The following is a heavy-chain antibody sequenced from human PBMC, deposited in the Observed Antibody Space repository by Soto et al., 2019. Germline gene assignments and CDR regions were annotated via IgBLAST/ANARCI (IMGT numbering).Heavy chain of an antibody. V-gene: IGHV1-2*02. CDR1: GYTFTGYY. J-gene: IGHJ4*02. CDR3: ASLIPPRGYDTVDY. CDR2: INPNSGGT. Sequence: ASVKVSCKASGYTFTGYYMHWVRQAPGQGLEWMGWINPNSGGTNYAQKFQGRVTMTRDTSISTAYMELSRLRSDDTAVYYCASLIPPRGYDTVDYWGRGTLVTVSS. D-gene: IGHD5-12*01.